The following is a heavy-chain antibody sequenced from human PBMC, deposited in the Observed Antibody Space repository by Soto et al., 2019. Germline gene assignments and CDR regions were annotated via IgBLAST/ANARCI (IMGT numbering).Heavy chain of an antibody. V-gene: IGHV4-59*12. CDR1: GGSISSYY. D-gene: IGHD3-22*01. CDR2: IYYSGST. CDR3: ARSMHYSDGSNYSPFDY. J-gene: IGHJ4*02. Sequence: SETLSLTCTVSGGSISSYYWSWIRQPPGKGLEWIGYIYYSGSTNYNPSLKSRVTISVDTSKNQFSLRLSSLTAADTAVYYCARSMHYSDGSNYSPFDYWGRGTLVTVSS.